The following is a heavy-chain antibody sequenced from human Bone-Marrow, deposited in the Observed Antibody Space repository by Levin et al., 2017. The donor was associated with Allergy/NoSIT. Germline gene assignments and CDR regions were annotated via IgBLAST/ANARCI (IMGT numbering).Heavy chain of an antibody. CDR3: ARDLAEIGVLVATITDAFDI. Sequence: SETLSLTCAVSGYSISSGYHWAWIRQTPGKGLEWIGSIYHRGSTYYNPSLKSRVILLIDMSKNQFSLRVRSVTAADTAVYYCARDLAEIGVLVATITDAFDIWGQGTMVSVSA. CDR2: IYHRGST. J-gene: IGHJ3*02. V-gene: IGHV4-38-2*02. CDR1: GYSISSGYH. D-gene: IGHD2-15*01.